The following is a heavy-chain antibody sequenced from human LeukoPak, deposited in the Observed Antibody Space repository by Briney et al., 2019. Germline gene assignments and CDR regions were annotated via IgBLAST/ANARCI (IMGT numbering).Heavy chain of an antibody. CDR1: GGSISSSSYY. CDR3: ASRKLGNDY. Sequence: PSETLSLTCTVSGGSISSSSYYWGWIRQPPGKGLEWIGSIYYSGSPYYNPSLRSRVTISVDTSKNQFSLKLISVTAADTAVYYCASRKLGNDYWGQGTLVTVSS. CDR2: IYYSGSP. D-gene: IGHD7-27*01. J-gene: IGHJ4*02. V-gene: IGHV4-39*07.